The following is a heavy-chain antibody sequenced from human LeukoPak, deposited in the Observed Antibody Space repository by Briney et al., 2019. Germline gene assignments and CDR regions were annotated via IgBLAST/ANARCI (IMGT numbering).Heavy chain of an antibody. CDR2: IYSDGST. V-gene: IGHV3-66*01. CDR3: ARESAWYPNSLDY. J-gene: IGHJ4*02. CDR1: GFTVSSNY. Sequence: PGRSLRLSFAASGFTVSSNYMSWVSQAPGRGLEWVSLIYSDGSTAYADSVKGRFTISRDNSKNTLYLQMNSLRAEDTAVYYCARESAWYPNSLDYWGQGTLVTVSS. D-gene: IGHD6-19*01.